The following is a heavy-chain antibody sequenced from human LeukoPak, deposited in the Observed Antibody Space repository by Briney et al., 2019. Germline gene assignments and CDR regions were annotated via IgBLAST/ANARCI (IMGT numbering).Heavy chain of an antibody. CDR1: GFTFSSYA. V-gene: IGHV3-23*01. D-gene: IGHD4-17*01. J-gene: IGHJ4*02. CDR3: ARDLSPPGYGDYFDY. CDR2: ISGSGGST. Sequence: GGSLRLSCAASGFTFSSYAMSWVRQAPGKGLEWVSAISGSGGSTYYADSVKGRFTISRDNAKNSLYLQMNSLRAEDTAVYYCARDLSPPGYGDYFDYWGQGTLVTVPS.